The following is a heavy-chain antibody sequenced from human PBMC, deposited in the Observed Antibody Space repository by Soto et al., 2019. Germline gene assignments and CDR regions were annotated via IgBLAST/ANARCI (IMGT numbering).Heavy chain of an antibody. V-gene: IGHV3-23*01. D-gene: IGHD3-22*01. Sequence: GGSLRLSCAASGFTFSTYAMNWVRQAPGKGLEWVSGISGSGDSTYYADSVKGQVTISADESISTAYLQWNSLKASDTAMYYCARLLYYDSSGYSRAHFDYWGQGTLVTVSS. CDR2: ISGSGDST. CDR3: ARLLYYDSSGYSRAHFDY. J-gene: IGHJ4*02. CDR1: GFTFSTYA.